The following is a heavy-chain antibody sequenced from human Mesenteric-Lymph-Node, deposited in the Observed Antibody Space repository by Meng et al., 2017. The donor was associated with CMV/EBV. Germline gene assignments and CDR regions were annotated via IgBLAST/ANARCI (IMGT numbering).Heavy chain of an antibody. J-gene: IGHJ4*02. Sequence: GESLKISCAASGFTFSSYGMHWVRQAPGKGLEWVAVIWYDGSNKNYADSVKGRFTISRDHSTSTLYLQMNSLRAEDTAVYYCAKDPIRADYCSGGSCYMWWGQGTLVTVSS. V-gene: IGHV3-30*02. CDR1: GFTFSSYG. D-gene: IGHD2-15*01. CDR2: IWYDGSNK. CDR3: AKDPIRADYCSGGSCYMW.